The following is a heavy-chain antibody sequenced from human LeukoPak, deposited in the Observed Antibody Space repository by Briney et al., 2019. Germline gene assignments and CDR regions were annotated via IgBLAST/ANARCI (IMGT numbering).Heavy chain of an antibody. Sequence: SETLSLTCTVSGGSISSYYWSWIRQPPGKGLEWIGYIYYSGSTNYNPSLKSRVTISVDTSKNQFSLKLSSVTAADTAVYYCARQVWGYIAVAGTDWFDPWGQGTLVTVSS. CDR1: GGSISSYY. CDR3: ARQVWGYIAVAGTDWFDP. V-gene: IGHV4-59*08. D-gene: IGHD6-19*01. J-gene: IGHJ5*02. CDR2: IYYSGST.